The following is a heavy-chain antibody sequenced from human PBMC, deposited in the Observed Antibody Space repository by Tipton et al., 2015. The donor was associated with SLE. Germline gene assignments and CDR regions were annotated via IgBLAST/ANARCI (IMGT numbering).Heavy chain of an antibody. J-gene: IGHJ2*01. CDR2: INHSGST. Sequence: LRLSCAVYGGSFSGYYWSWIRQPPGKGLEWIGEINHSGSTNYNPSLKSRVTISVDTSKNQFSLKLSSVTAADTAVYYCARGHYEEWLLYSNGLYWYFDLWGRGTLVTVSS. CDR1: GGSFSGYY. V-gene: IGHV4-34*01. D-gene: IGHD3-3*01. CDR3: ARGHYEEWLLYSNGLYWYFDL.